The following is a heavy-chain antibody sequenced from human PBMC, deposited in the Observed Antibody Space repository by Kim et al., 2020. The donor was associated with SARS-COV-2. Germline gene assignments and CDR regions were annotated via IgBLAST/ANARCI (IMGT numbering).Heavy chain of an antibody. CDR2: ISSSSSYI. CDR1: GFTFSTYS. V-gene: IGHV3-21*01. D-gene: IGHD6-25*01. CDR3: ARVQVGSSGWYGMDV. Sequence: GGSLRLSCAASGFTFSTYSMNWVRQAPGKGLEWVSSISSSSSYIYYADSVKGRVTISRDNAKNSLYLQMNSLRAEDTAVYYCARVQVGSSGWYGMDVWGQGTTVTVSS. J-gene: IGHJ6*02.